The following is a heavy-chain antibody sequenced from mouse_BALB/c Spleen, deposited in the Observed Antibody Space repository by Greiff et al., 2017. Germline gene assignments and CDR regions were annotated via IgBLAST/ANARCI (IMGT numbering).Heavy chain of an antibody. V-gene: IGHV5-9-4*01. CDR3: ARDPGTEEAMDY. CDR2: ISSGGSYT. J-gene: IGHJ4*01. CDR1: GFTFSSYA. D-gene: IGHD4-1*01. Sequence: EVKLMESGGGLVKPGGSLKLSCAASGFTFSSYAMSWVRQSPEKRLEWVAEISSGGSYTYYPDTVTGRFTISRDNAKNTLYLEMSSLRSEDTAMYYCARDPGTEEAMDYWGQGTSVTVSS.